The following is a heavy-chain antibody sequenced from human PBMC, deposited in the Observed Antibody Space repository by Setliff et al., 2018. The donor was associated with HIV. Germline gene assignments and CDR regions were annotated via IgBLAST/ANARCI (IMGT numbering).Heavy chain of an antibody. J-gene: IGHJ4*02. CDR3: GRVSGTWPAYYFDF. V-gene: IGHV3-11*06. Sequence: GGSLRLSCAASGFTFSDYYMSWIRQAPGKGLEWISYISSSRASYTGYADSVKGRFTVSKDNSKKTLYLQMNSLRVEDTAVYYCGRVSGTWPAYYFDFWGQGTLVTVSS. D-gene: IGHD3-3*01. CDR1: GFTFSDYY. CDR2: ISSSRASYT.